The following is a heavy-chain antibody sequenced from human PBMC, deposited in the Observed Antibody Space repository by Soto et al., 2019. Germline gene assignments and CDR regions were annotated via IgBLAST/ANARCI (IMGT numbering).Heavy chain of an antibody. J-gene: IGHJ3*02. CDR2: ISGSGGST. V-gene: IGHV3-23*01. D-gene: IGHD2-2*01. CDR1: GFTFSSYA. CDR3: AKASVNSFIVVVPAGMALSAFDI. Sequence: GGSLRLSCAASGFTFSSYAMSWVRQAPGKGLEWVSAISGSGGSTYYADSVKGRFTISRDNSKNTLYLQMNSLRAEDTAVYYCAKASVNSFIVVVPAGMALSAFDIWGQGTMGTVSS.